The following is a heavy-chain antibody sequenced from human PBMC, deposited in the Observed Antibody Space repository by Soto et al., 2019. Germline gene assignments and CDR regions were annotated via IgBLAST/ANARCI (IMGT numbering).Heavy chain of an antibody. J-gene: IGHJ6*02. CDR3: ARTYDSSGYYYYGMDV. CDR1: GYTFTNYG. V-gene: IGHV1-18*01. D-gene: IGHD3-22*01. Sequence: QVQLVQSGAEVKQPGASVKVSCKASGYTFTNYGISWVRQAPGQGLEWMGRISAYNGNTNFAQKLQDRVTMTTETTTSTANMELRSLRSDDTAVYYCARTYDSSGYYYYGMDVWGQGTTVTVSS. CDR2: ISAYNGNT.